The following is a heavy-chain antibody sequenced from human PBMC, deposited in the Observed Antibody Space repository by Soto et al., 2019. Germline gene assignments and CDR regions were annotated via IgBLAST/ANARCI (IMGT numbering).Heavy chain of an antibody. D-gene: IGHD3-9*01. CDR2: ISGSGGST. V-gene: IGHV3-23*01. Sequence: PGGSLRLSCAASGFTFSSYAMSRVRQAPGKGLEWVSAISGSGGSTYYADSVKGRFTISRDNSKNTLYLQMNSLRAEDTAVYYCAKLTHDYYYYYGMDVWGQGTTVTVSS. J-gene: IGHJ6*02. CDR3: AKLTHDYYYYYGMDV. CDR1: GFTFSSYA.